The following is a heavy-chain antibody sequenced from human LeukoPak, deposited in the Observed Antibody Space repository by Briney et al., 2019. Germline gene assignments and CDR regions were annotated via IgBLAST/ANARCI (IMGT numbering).Heavy chain of an antibody. J-gene: IGHJ5*02. V-gene: IGHV4-34*01. Sequence: AETETLTCDVYGGSFSGYYWSWIRQPPGKGLEWIGEISHSGRINYNPSLKSRVSISVDMSKNQFSLKLRSVTAADTAVYYCARGPHDYTSGWYTWGKGTGDPLSS. CDR1: GGSFSGYY. CDR3: ARGPHDYTSGWYT. D-gene: IGHD6-19*01. CDR2: ISHSGRI.